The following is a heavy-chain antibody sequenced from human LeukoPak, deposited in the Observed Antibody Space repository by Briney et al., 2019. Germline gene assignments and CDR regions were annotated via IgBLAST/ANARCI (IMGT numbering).Heavy chain of an antibody. CDR2: INPAGSST. V-gene: IGHV3-74*01. Sequence: PGGSLRLSCAVSGFTFTSYWMHWVRQAPGKGLVWVSNINPAGSSTAYADFGKGRFTISRDNAKNTLYLQMNSLRAEDTAEYYRALFTPVVNNFDFWGQGTLVTVSS. J-gene: IGHJ4*02. D-gene: IGHD2-21*01. CDR3: ALFTPVVNNFDF. CDR1: GFTFTSYW.